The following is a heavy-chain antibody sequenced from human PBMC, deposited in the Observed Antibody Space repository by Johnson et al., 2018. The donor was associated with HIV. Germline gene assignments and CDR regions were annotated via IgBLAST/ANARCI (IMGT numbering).Heavy chain of an antibody. J-gene: IGHJ3*02. Sequence: VQLVESGGGLVQPGRSLRLSCAAPGFTFDDYAMHWVRQAPGKGLEWVSGISWNSGSIGYADSVKGRFTISRDNAKNSLYLQMNSLRAEDTALYYCAKDLRSVNLDAFDIWGQGTMVTVSS. CDR2: ISWNSGSI. V-gene: IGHV3-9*01. CDR1: GFTFDDYA. CDR3: AKDLRSVNLDAFDI. D-gene: IGHD2-15*01.